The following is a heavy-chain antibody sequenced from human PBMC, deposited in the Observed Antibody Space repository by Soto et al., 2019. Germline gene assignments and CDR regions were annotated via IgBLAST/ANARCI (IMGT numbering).Heavy chain of an antibody. J-gene: IGHJ4*02. CDR2: IRGSGDSPLYATT. D-gene: IGHD1-1*01. Sequence: EVQLLESGGGLVQPGGSLRLSCGASGFTFSNYAMSWFRQAPGKGREWVAAIRGSGDSPLYATTYYADSMKDRFTISRDNSKNTLYLQINSLRVEDTAVYYCAKARPGTETHWTDDYWGQGTLVTVSS. V-gene: IGHV3-23*01. CDR1: GFTFSNYA. CDR3: AKARPGTETHWTDDY.